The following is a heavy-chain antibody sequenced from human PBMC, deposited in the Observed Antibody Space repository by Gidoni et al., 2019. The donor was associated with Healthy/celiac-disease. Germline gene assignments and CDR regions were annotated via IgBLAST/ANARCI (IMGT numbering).Heavy chain of an antibody. J-gene: IGHJ4*02. CDR1: GGSISSYY. D-gene: IGHD1-20*01. CDR3: ARDGGITGTATIFDY. Sequence: QVQLQESGPGLVKPSETLSLTCTVSGGSISSYYWSWIRQPPGKGLEWIGYIYYSGSTNYNPSLKSRVTISVDTSKNQFSLKLSSVTAADTAVYYCARDGGITGTATIFDYWGQGTLVTVSS. CDR2: IYYSGST. V-gene: IGHV4-59*01.